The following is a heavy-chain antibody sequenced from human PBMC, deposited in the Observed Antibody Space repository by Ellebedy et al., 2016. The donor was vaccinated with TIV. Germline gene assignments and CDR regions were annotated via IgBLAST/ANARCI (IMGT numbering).Heavy chain of an antibody. CDR3: ARDQGYFDWLSDDEVFDY. CDR2: ISSSSSTI. CDR1: GFTFSSYS. J-gene: IGHJ4*02. D-gene: IGHD3-9*01. Sequence: GESLKISXAASGFTFSSYSMNWVRQAPGKGLEWVSYISSSSSTIYYADSVKGRFTISRDNAKNSLYLQMNSLRAEDTAVYYCARDQGYFDWLSDDEVFDYWGQGTLVTVSS. V-gene: IGHV3-48*04.